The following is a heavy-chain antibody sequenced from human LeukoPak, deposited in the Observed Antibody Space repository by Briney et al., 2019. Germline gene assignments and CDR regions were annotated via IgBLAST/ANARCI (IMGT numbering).Heavy chain of an antibody. CDR1: GFTFSSYW. Sequence: GGSLRLSCAASGFTFSSYWMHWVRQAPGKGLVWVSRINSDGSSTSYADSVKGRFTISRDNAKDTLYLQMNSLRAEDTAVYYCARGGSSSWTDYWGQGTLVTVSS. V-gene: IGHV3-74*01. CDR2: INSDGSST. D-gene: IGHD6-13*01. J-gene: IGHJ4*02. CDR3: ARGGSSSWTDY.